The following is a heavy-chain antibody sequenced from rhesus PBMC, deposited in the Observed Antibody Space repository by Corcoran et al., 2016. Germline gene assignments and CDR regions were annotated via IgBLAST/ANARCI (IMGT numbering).Heavy chain of an antibody. CDR2: VNGNRWST. CDR3: ARVPPGGGNYDY. J-gene: IGHJ4*01. V-gene: IGHV4-80*01. CDR1: GASLSSYW. Sequence: QVQLQESGPGLVKPSETLSLTCAVSGASLSSYWWNWIRQPPGKGLEWFGEVNGNRWSTNYTPSLMSRGTISTDASQNQFSLKLSSVTAADTAVYYCARVPPGGGNYDYWGQGVLVTVSS. D-gene: IGHD6-37*01.